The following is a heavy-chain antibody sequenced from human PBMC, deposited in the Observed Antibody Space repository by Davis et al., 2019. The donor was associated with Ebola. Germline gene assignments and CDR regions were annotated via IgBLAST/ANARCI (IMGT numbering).Heavy chain of an antibody. CDR3: AGGKDSSGWYGDDAFDF. Sequence: GGSLRLSCAASGFTFSSYWMSWVRQAPGKGLEWVSSISSSSIYIYYADSVKGRFTISRDNAKNSLYLQMNSLRAEDTAIYYCAGGKDSSGWYGDDAFDFWGQGTMVTVSS. V-gene: IGHV3-21*01. CDR2: ISSSSIYI. CDR1: GFTFSSYW. J-gene: IGHJ3*01. D-gene: IGHD6-19*01.